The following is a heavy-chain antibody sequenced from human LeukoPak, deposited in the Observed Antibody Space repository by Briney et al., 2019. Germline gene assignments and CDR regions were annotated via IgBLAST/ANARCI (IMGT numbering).Heavy chain of an antibody. CDR3: AKGRAGGWNGDDC. Sequence: PGGSLRLSCAASGFIFSSCAMTWVRQAPGKGLEWVGGITAGGSGTTYYADSVKGRFTISGDISKNTVYLEMHSLRAEDTARYYCAKGRAGGWNGDDCWGQGTLVTVSS. V-gene: IGHV3-23*01. CDR1: GFIFSSCA. CDR2: ITAGGSGTT. J-gene: IGHJ4*02. D-gene: IGHD1-1*01.